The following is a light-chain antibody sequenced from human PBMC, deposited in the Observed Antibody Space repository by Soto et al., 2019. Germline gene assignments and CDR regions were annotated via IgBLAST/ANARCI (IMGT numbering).Light chain of an antibody. CDR2: WAS. V-gene: IGKV4-1*01. J-gene: IGKJ1*01. Sequence: DIVMTQSPESLAVSLGETATINCKSSQSLLYTSRNKNYLAWYQQRPGQPLKLLIYWASTRESGVPDRFSGSGSGTDFNLTINNVQAEDVAVYYCQQYESNLPTCGQGTKVEIK. CDR1: QSLLYTSRNKNY. CDR3: QQYESNLPT.